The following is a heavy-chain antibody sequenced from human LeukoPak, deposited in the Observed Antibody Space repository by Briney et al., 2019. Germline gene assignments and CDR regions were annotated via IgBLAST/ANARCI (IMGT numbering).Heavy chain of an antibody. V-gene: IGHV3-33*01. Sequence: GGSLRFSCAASGLTFSNYGMHGVRQAPGKGLEGVAVIWYDGSHKYYADSVKGRFTTSRDNSKNTLYLQMNSLRAEDTALYYCAGDRRISDLLTGYPGYWGQGTLVTVSS. CDR3: AGDRRISDLLTGYPGY. D-gene: IGHD3-9*01. J-gene: IGHJ4*02. CDR2: IWYDGSHK. CDR1: GLTFSNYG.